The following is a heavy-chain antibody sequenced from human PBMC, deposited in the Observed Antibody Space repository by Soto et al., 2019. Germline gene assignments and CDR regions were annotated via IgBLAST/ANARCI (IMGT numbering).Heavy chain of an antibody. CDR3: ARLHGYSSGWFDY. D-gene: IGHD6-19*01. CDR2: ISTFNGNA. V-gene: IGHV1-18*04. Sequence: QVQLVQSGAEVKKPGGSVKVSCKASGYTFSSNGVSWVRQAPGQGLEWMGWISTFNGNAHYAQKFQGRVTMTTDTSTNTAYMELTSLSSDDTAVYYCARLHGYSSGWFDYWGQGTLVTVSS. CDR1: GYTFSSNG. J-gene: IGHJ5*01.